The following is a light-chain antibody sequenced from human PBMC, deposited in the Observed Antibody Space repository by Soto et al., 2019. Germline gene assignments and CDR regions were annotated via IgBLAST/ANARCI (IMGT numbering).Light chain of an antibody. V-gene: IGKV3-11*01. CDR1: QSVSSY. Sequence: EIVLTQSPATLSLSPGEIATLAFRASQSVSSYLAWYQQKPGQAPRLLIYYASNRATGIPARFSGSGSGTDFTLTISSLEPEDFAVYYCQQRSNWPPITFGQGTRLEIK. CDR3: QQRSNWPPIT. CDR2: YAS. J-gene: IGKJ5*01.